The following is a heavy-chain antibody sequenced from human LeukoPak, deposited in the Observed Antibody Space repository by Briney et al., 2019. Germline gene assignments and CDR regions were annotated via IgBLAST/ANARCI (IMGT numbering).Heavy chain of an antibody. V-gene: IGHV3-15*01. D-gene: IGHD3-9*01. CDR1: GFTFSNAW. CDR2: IKSKTDGGTT. Sequence: GGSLRLSCAASGFTFSNAWMSWVRQAPGKGLEWVGRIKSKTDGGTTDYAAPVKGRFTISRDDSKNTLYLQMNSLKTEDTAVYYSTTGYFDWLLSGDYWGQGTLVTVSS. J-gene: IGHJ4*02. CDR3: TTGYFDWLLSGDY.